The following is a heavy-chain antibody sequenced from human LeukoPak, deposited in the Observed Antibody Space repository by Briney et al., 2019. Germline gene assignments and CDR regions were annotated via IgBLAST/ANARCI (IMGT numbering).Heavy chain of an antibody. J-gene: IGHJ4*02. CDR3: AKVSGFSIFGLVHYFDY. D-gene: IGHD3-3*01. V-gene: IGHV3-23*01. CDR1: GFSFRTYA. Sequence: PGGSLRLSCAVSGFSFRTYAMNWVRQAPGKGLEWVSTISGSGDTTYYGDSVKGRFTISRDNSKDTLYLQMNSLRAEDTGVYYCAKVSGFSIFGLVHYFDYWGQGALVTVSS. CDR2: ISGSGDTT.